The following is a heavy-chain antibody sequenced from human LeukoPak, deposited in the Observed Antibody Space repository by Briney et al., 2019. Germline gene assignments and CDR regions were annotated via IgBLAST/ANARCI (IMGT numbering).Heavy chain of an antibody. D-gene: IGHD3-10*01. V-gene: IGHV3-66*01. CDR3: ARGLFASGSYYNFFDY. CDR1: GFTVSSNY. CDR2: IFNGGST. J-gene: IGHJ4*02. Sequence: GGSLRLSCVASGFTVSSNYMSWVRQAPGKGLEWVSAIFNGGSTYYADSVKGRFIISTDNSKNMLSLQMNGLRAEDTAVYYCARGLFASGSYYNFFDYWAQGTLVTVSS.